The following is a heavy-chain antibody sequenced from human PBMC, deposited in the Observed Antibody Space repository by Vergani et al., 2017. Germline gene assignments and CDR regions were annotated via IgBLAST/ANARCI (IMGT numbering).Heavy chain of an antibody. CDR2: ISYDGSNK. J-gene: IGHJ4*02. CDR3: ARDCRYSSSVY. CDR1: GFTFSSYA. D-gene: IGHD6-6*01. V-gene: IGHV3-30-3*01. Sequence: QVQLVESGGGVVQPGRSLRLSCAASGFTFSSYAMHWVRQAPGKGLEWVAVISYDGSNKYYADSVKCRFTISRDNSKNALYLQMNSLRAEDTAVYYCARDCRYSSSVYWGQGTLVTVSS.